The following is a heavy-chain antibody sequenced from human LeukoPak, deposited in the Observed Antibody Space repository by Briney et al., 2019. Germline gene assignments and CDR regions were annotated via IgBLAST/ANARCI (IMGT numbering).Heavy chain of an antibody. CDR1: GASMSISGYY. D-gene: IGHD3-3*01. V-gene: IGHV4-30-2*01. J-gene: IGHJ4*02. CDR3: ARGRVNYAFWSGYNDF. CDR2: IFHSGST. Sequence: PSETLSLTCSVFGASMSISGYYWSWIRQPPGKGLEYIGYIFHSGSTYYNPSLTSPVTISIDRSKNQFSLKLNSVTAADTAVYYCARGRVNYAFWSGYNDFWGQGILVTVSS.